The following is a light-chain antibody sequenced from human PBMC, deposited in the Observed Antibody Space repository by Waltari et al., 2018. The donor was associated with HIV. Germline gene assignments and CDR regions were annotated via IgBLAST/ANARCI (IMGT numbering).Light chain of an antibody. CDR2: KAS. CDR1: QSVSYW. J-gene: IGKJ2*01. CDR3: QQYNRYPYT. Sequence: DLQMTQSPSPLSASLRDRVTITCRASQSVSYWLAWYQQKPGKAPKLLISKASSLKSGVPSRFSGSGSGTEFTLNISSLQPDDFATYYCQQYNRYPYTFGQGTKLEIK. V-gene: IGKV1-5*03.